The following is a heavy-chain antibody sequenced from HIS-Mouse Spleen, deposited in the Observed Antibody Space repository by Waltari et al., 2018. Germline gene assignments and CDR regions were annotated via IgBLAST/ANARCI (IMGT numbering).Heavy chain of an antibody. CDR1: GGTFSSYA. V-gene: IGHV1-69*04. J-gene: IGHJ3*02. CDR2: IIPILGIA. D-gene: IGHD6-6*01. CDR3: ARDPSIAARPNAFDI. Sequence: QVQLVQSGAEVKKPGSSVKVSCKASGGTFSSYANSWFRQAPGQGLEWMGRIIPILGIANYAQKFQGRVTITADKSTSTAYMELSSLRSEDTAVYYCARDPSIAARPNAFDIWGQGTKVTVSS.